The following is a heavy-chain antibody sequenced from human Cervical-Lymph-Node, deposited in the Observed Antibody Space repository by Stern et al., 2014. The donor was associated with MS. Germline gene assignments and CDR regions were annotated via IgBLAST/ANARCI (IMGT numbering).Heavy chain of an antibody. V-gene: IGHV4-39*01. CDR1: GGSISSSTYY. D-gene: IGHD6-19*01. CDR3: ARPKAGPFDF. J-gene: IGHJ4*02. CDR2: MVNGGPS. Sequence: QLQLQESGPGLVKPSETLSLTCTVSGGSISSSTYYWGWIRQPPGKGLEWIAIMVNGGPSYYNPPLESGLTIFVDTSKNHFPLRLRSVTAADTAVYYCARPKAGPFDFWGQGTQVTVSS.